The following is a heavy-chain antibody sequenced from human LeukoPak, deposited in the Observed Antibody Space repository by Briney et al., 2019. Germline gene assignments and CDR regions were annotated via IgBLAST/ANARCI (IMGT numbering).Heavy chain of an antibody. CDR1: GVSISSSSYY. J-gene: IGHJ3*02. Sequence: PSETLSLTCNVSGVSISSSSYYWGWIRQPPGKGLEWIGSIYYSGSTYYNPSLKSRVTISVDTSKNQFSLKLSSVTAADTAVYYCVRDSGLGLDAFDIWGQGTMVIVSS. D-gene: IGHD3-10*01. CDR2: IYYSGST. V-gene: IGHV4-39*07. CDR3: VRDSGLGLDAFDI.